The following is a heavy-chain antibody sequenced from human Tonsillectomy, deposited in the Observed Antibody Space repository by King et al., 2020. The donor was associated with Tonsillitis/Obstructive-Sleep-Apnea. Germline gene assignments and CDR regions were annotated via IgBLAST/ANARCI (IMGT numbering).Heavy chain of an antibody. D-gene: IGHD3-3*01. V-gene: IGHV4-61*01. CDR2: IYYSGST. Sequence: PLQESGPGLVKPSETLSLTCTVSGGSVSSGSYYWSWIRQPPGKGLEWIGYIYYSGSTNYNPSLKSRVTISVDTSKNQFSLKLSSVTAADTAVYYCAGVGPRNDFWSGYYLPYFDYWGQGTLVTVSS. CDR3: AGVGPRNDFWSGYYLPYFDY. CDR1: GGSVSSGSYY. J-gene: IGHJ4*02.